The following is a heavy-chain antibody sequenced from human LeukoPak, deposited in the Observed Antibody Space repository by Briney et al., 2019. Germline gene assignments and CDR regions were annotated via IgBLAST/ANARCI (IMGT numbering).Heavy chain of an antibody. D-gene: IGHD4/OR15-4a*01. CDR2: IYYSGST. Sequence: SETLSLTCTVSGGSISSSSYYWGWIRQPPGKGLEWIGSIYYSGSTYYNPSLKSRVTISVDTSKNQFSLKLSSVTAADTAVYYCARELNMAPFDYWGQGTLVAFSS. J-gene: IGHJ4*02. V-gene: IGHV4-39*07. CDR3: ARELNMAPFDY. CDR1: GGSISSSSYY.